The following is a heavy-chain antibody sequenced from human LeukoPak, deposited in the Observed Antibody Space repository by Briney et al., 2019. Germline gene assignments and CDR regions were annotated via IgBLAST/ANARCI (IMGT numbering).Heavy chain of an antibody. Sequence: PGGSLRLSCAASGFILGTYGMSWVRQAPGKGLEWVSYISSSGSSIYYADSVKGRFTISRDNAKNSLYLQMNSLRAEDTAVYYCARDGRIAVAGTTLLFDYWGQGTLVTVSS. CDR2: ISSSGSSI. CDR3: ARDGRIAVAGTTLLFDY. D-gene: IGHD6-19*01. J-gene: IGHJ4*02. CDR1: GFILGTYG. V-gene: IGHV3-48*03.